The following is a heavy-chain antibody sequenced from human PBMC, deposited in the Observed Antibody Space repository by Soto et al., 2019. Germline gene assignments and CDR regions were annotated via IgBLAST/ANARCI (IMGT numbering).Heavy chain of an antibody. V-gene: IGHV1-69*01. CDR2: IIPIFGTA. J-gene: IGHJ4*02. CDR1: GGTFSSYA. CDR3: SREADKAIHFDY. Sequence: QVQLVQSGAEVKKPGSSVKVSCKASGGTFSSYAISWVRQAPGQGLEWMGGIIPIFGTANYAQKFQGRVTNTADESTSTAYMELCSLRSEDTAVYYCSREADKAIHFDYWGQGTLVTVSS. D-gene: IGHD5-18*01.